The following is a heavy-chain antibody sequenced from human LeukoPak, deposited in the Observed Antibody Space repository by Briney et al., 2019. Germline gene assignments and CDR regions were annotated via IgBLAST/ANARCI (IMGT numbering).Heavy chain of an antibody. Sequence: PGGSLRLSCAASGFTFSTYWMNWVRQAPGKGLEWVANIKQDGSEKYYVDSVKGRFTLSRDSAKNSLYLQMNSLRAEDTAVYYCARAEWSNWYFDLWGRGTLVTASS. J-gene: IGHJ2*01. CDR2: IKQDGSEK. D-gene: IGHD3-3*01. CDR1: GFTFSTYW. CDR3: ARAEWSNWYFDL. V-gene: IGHV3-7*03.